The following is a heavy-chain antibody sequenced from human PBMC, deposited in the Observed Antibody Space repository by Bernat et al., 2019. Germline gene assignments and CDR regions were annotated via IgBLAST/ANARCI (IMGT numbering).Heavy chain of an antibody. D-gene: IGHD3-3*01. CDR2: ISSSSTYT. Sequence: QVQLVESGGGLVKPGGSLRLSCAASGFSFSDYYMSWVRQSPGKGLEWLSYISSSSTYTDYADSVKGRFTSSRDNAKKSLYLQMNSLRAEDTAVYYCARGGVDDRSPHFDYWGQGTAVTVSS. V-gene: IGHV3-11*06. J-gene: IGHJ4*02. CDR1: GFSFSDYY. CDR3: ARGGVDDRSPHFDY.